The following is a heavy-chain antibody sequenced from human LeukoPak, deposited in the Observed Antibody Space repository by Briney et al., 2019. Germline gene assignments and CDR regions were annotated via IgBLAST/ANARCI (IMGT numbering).Heavy chain of an antibody. V-gene: IGHV4-59*01. D-gene: IGHD1-26*01. CDR2: IYYSGST. J-gene: IGHJ4*02. Sequence: SETLSLTCTVSGGSISSYYWSWIRQPPGKGLEWIGYIYYSGSTNYNPSLKSRVTISVDTSKNQFSLKLSSVTAADTAVYYRARGEGYYFDYWGQGTLVTVSS. CDR3: ARGEGYYFDY. CDR1: GGSISSYY.